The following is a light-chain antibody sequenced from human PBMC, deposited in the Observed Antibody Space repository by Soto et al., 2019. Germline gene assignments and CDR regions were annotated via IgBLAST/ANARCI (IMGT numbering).Light chain of an antibody. CDR1: QSVSSSY. CDR2: GAS. J-gene: IGKJ2*01. V-gene: IGKV3-20*01. Sequence: EIVLTQAPGTLSLSPGERATLSCRASQSVSSSYLAWYQQKPGQAPRLLIYGASNRATGIPDRFSGSGSGTDFTLTISRLEPEDFAVYYCQQYGNSRTFGQGTKLEIK. CDR3: QQYGNSRT.